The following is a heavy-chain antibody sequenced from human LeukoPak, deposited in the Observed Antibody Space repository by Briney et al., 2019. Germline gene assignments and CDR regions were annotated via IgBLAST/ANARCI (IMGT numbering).Heavy chain of an antibody. V-gene: IGHV4-34*01. CDR2: INHSGST. CDR1: GFTFSSYS. CDR3: ARPRRNWFDP. J-gene: IGHJ5*02. Sequence: PGGSLRLSCAASGFTFSSYSMNWVRQPPGKGLEWIGEINHSGSTNYNPSLKSRVTISVDTSKNQFSLKLSSVTAADTAVYYCARPRRNWFDPWGQGTLVTVSS.